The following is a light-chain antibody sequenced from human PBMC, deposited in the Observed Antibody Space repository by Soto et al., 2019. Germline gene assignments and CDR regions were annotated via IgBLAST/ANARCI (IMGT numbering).Light chain of an antibody. V-gene: IGKV1-39*01. CDR2: APS. Sequence: DIQMTQSPASLSASVGDRGTITLRTSQSMSCYLNWNQQNPGKAPKLLIYAPSSLQSGVPSRFSGSGSGTAFTLIISSQQPEDFTTYYGQCSYRTPYTFGQGTKREIK. CDR3: QCSYRTPYT. J-gene: IGKJ2*01. CDR1: QSMSCY.